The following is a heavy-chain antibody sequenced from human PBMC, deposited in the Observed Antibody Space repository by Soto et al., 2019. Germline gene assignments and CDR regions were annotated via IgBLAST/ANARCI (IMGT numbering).Heavy chain of an antibody. D-gene: IGHD6-19*01. CDR3: AKDSLYSSGWYVFPFDY. V-gene: IGHV3-23*01. CDR2: ISGSGGST. J-gene: IGHJ4*02. Sequence: GGSLRLSCAASGFTFSSYAMSWVRQAPGKGLEWVSAISGSGGSTYYADSVKGRFTISRDNSKNTLYLQMNSLRAEDTAVYYCAKDSLYSSGWYVFPFDYWGQGTLVTVSS. CDR1: GFTFSSYA.